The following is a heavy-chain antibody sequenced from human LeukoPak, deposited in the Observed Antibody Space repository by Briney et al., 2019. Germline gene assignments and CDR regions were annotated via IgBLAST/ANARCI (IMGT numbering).Heavy chain of an antibody. J-gene: IGHJ4*02. D-gene: IGHD6-6*01. CDR2: ISSSSTHI. V-gene: IGHV3-21*01. CDR3: AGAEQNSSAFDY. Sequence: KPGGSLRLSCAASGFTLSSYSMNWVRQAPGKGLEWVSYISSSSTHIYYADSVKGRFTISRDNARNSLYLQMNSLRAEDTAIYYLAGAEQNSSAFDYWGQGTLVTVSS. CDR1: GFTLSSYS.